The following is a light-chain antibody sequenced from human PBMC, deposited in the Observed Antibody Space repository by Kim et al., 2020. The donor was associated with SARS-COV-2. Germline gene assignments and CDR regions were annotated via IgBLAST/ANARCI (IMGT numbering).Light chain of an antibody. Sequence: ASVGDRVTITCRASQAISTWLAWYQQKPGKAPKLLIDAASDLQGGVPSRFSGSGSGTEFTLTINSLQPEDVATYSCQQSYSLPLTFGPGTKVDIK. CDR2: AAS. J-gene: IGKJ3*01. CDR3: QQSYSLPLT. V-gene: IGKV1-12*01. CDR1: QAISTW.